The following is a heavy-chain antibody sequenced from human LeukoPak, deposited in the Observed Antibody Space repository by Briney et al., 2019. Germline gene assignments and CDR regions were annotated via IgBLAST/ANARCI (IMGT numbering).Heavy chain of an antibody. CDR3: ARWGSITTARFDY. V-gene: IGHV4-59*01. J-gene: IGHJ4*02. CDR2: IYYSGST. Sequence: RASETLSLTCTVSDGSISSYYWSWIRQPPGKGLEWVGYIYYSGSTNYNPSLKSRVTISVDTSKNQFSLELSSVTAADTAVYYCARWGSITTARFDYWGQGTLVTVSS. CDR1: DGSISSYY. D-gene: IGHD3-16*01.